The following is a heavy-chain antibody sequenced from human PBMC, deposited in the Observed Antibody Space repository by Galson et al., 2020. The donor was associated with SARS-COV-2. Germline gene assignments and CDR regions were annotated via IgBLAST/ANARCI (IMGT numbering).Heavy chain of an antibody. CDR2: LYYSGST. J-gene: IGHJ4*02. D-gene: IGHD5-18*01. CDR1: GGSISSGDYY. Sequence: ETSETLSLTCTVSGGSISSGDYYWSWIRQPPGKGLEWIGYLYYSGSTYYNPSLKSRVTISVDTSQNQFSLKLSSVTAADTAGYYCARVHVDTSMGTFGYWCQGTLVTVSS. CDR3: ARVHVDTSMGTFGY. V-gene: IGHV4-30-4*01.